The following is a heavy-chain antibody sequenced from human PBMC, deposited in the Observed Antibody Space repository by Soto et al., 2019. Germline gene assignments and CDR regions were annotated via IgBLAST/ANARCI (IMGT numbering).Heavy chain of an antibody. CDR3: ASPSSGWNFDY. J-gene: IGHJ4*02. CDR1: GFTFRNYG. V-gene: IGHV3-48*01. Sequence: PGGSLRLSCAASGFTFRNYGMNWVRQAPGKGLEWVSYIGIGSSTKYYADSVKGRFTISRDNSRNSLYLQMNSLRAEDTAVYYCASPSSGWNFDYWGQGTLVTVSS. CDR2: IGIGSSTK. D-gene: IGHD6-19*01.